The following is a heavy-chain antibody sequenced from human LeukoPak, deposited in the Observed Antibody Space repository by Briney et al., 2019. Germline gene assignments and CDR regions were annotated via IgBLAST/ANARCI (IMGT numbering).Heavy chain of an antibody. CDR3: ARGRQDMTMLVVVMTAASFYLDV. Sequence: SETLSLTCAVYGGSFSGYYWSWIRQPAGKGLEWIGEINPSGSTNYNPSLKSRVTISMDTSKNRFSLKVSSVTAADTAVCYCARGRQDMTMLVVVMTAASFYLDVWGKGTTVTVS. J-gene: IGHJ6*03. CDR1: GGSFSGYY. V-gene: IGHV4-34*01. CDR2: INPSGST. D-gene: IGHD3-22*01.